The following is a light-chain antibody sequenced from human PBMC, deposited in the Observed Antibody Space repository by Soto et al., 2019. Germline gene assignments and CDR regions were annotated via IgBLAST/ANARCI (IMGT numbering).Light chain of an antibody. Sequence: EIVLTQSPATLSLSPGERATLSCGASQSVSSYLAWDQQKPGQAPRLLIYDASNRATGIPARFSGSGSGTDFTLTISSLEPEDFAVYYCQQRRNWPPTFGQGTRLDIK. CDR3: QQRRNWPPT. J-gene: IGKJ5*01. CDR1: QSVSSY. CDR2: DAS. V-gene: IGKV3-11*01.